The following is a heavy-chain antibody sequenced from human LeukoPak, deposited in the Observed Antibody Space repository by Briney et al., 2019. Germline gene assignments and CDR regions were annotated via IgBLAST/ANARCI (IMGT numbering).Heavy chain of an antibody. D-gene: IGHD4-17*01. V-gene: IGHV3-30*02. J-gene: IGHJ6*03. CDR3: ATRPPMTTYYSMDV. CDR1: GFTYSTYG. CDR2: IRYDGSDK. Sequence: GGSLRLSCAASGFTYSTYGLHWGRQAPGKGLEWVAFIRYDGSDKYYADSVKGRFTISRDNSKNTVWLQMNTLRPEDTAVYYCATRPPMTTYYSMDVWGTGTTVTVAS.